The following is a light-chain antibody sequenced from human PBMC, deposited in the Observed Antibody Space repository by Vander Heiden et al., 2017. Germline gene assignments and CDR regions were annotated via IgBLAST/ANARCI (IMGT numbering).Light chain of an antibody. Sequence: DIVMTQSPLSLPVTPGEPASISCRSSQSLLHSNGYNYLDWYLQKPGQSPQLLIYLGSNRDSGVHDRFSGSGSGTDFTLKSSRVEAEDVGVYYHMQNLQRTFGHGTKVDIK. V-gene: IGKV2-28*01. CDR1: QSLLHSNGYNY. CDR2: LGS. CDR3: MQNLQRT. J-gene: IGKJ3*01.